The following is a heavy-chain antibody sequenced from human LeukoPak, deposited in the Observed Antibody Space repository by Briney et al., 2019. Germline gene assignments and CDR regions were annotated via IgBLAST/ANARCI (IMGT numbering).Heavy chain of an antibody. CDR1: GGSFSGYY. CDR2: INHSGST. Sequence: KPSETLSLTCAVYGGSFSGYYWSWIRQPPGKGLEWIGEINHSGSTNYNPSLKSRVTISVDTSKNQFSLKLSSVTAADTAVYYCARRLDWVAARRNWFDPRGQGTLVTVSS. CDR3: ARRLDWVAARRNWFDP. V-gene: IGHV4-34*01. D-gene: IGHD6-6*01. J-gene: IGHJ5*02.